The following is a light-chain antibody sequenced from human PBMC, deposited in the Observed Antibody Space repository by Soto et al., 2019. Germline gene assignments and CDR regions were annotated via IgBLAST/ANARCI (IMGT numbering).Light chain of an antibody. J-gene: IGLJ2*01. CDR2: DSN. V-gene: IGLV1-51*01. CDR3: ATWDSDVSYVV. Sequence: QSVLTQPPSASGTPGQRVTISCTGGSANIGSNAVCWYQQLPGAAPKLLIFDSNKRPSGSPDRFSGSKSGTSATLGISGLQTGDEADYFCATWDSDVSYVVFGGGTKVTVL. CDR1: SANIGSNA.